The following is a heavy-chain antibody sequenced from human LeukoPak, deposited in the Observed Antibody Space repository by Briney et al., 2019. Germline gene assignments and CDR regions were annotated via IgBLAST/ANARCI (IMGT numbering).Heavy chain of an antibody. V-gene: IGHV4-61*02. D-gene: IGHD5-18*01. Sequence: SETLSLTCTVSGNSISSGDNYWSWIRQPAGKGLEWIGRIYTSGSTNYNPSLKSRVTISVDTSKNQFSLKLSSVTAADTALYYCARENGYRYDYWGQGTLVTVSS. CDR3: ARENGYRYDY. CDR1: GNSISSGDNY. CDR2: IYTSGST. J-gene: IGHJ4*02.